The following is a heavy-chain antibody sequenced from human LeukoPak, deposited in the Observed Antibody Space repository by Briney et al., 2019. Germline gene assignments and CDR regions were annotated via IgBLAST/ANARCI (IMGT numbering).Heavy chain of an antibody. CDR1: GFTFSSCS. CDR3: ARSIPGHIVVVTATYFDY. V-gene: IGHV3-48*04. D-gene: IGHD2-21*02. Sequence: GGSLRLSCAASGFTFSSCSMNRVRQAPGKGLEWVSYISYSSSTIYYADSVKGRFTISRDNAKNSLYLQVNSLRAEDTAVYYCARSIPGHIVVVTATYFDYWGQGTLVTVSS. CDR2: ISYSSSTI. J-gene: IGHJ4*02.